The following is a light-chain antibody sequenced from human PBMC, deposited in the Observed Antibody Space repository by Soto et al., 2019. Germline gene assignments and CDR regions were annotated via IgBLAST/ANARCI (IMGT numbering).Light chain of an antibody. V-gene: IGKV3-11*01. CDR1: QSVSSY. Sequence: EIVLTQSPATLSLSPGERATLSCRASQSVSSYLAWYQQKPGQAPRLLIYDASNRATGIPARFSGSGSGTDFTLTISSLEPEDFAVYYCQQYYITPITFDQGTRLEIK. CDR2: DAS. J-gene: IGKJ5*01. CDR3: QQYYITPIT.